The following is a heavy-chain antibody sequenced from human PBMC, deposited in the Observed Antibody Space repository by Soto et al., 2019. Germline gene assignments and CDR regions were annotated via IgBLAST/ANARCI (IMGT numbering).Heavy chain of an antibody. CDR1: GGSFSGYY. J-gene: IGHJ4*02. CDR3: ARVTTPRYCSGGSCYSFDY. CDR2: ISHSGST. Sequence: SETLSLTCAVYGGSFSGYYWSWIRQPPGKGLEWIGEISHSGSTNYNPSLKSRVTISVDTSKNQFSLKLSSVTAADTAVYYCARVTTPRYCSGGSCYSFDYWGQGTLVTVS. V-gene: IGHV4-34*01. D-gene: IGHD2-15*01.